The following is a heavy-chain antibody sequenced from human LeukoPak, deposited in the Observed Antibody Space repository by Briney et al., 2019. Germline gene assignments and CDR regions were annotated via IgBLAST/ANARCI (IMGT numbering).Heavy chain of an antibody. V-gene: IGHV3-30*18. J-gene: IGHJ6*03. D-gene: IGHD4-17*01. CDR2: ISYDGSNK. CDR1: GFTFSSYG. CDR3: AKEVSDYVTYYYMDV. Sequence: SGGSLRLSCAASGFTFSSYGMHWVRQAPGKGLEWVAVISYDGSNKYYADSVKGRFTISRDNSKNTLYLQMNNLTTEDTAAYYCAKEVSDYVTYYYMDVWGKGTTVTVSS.